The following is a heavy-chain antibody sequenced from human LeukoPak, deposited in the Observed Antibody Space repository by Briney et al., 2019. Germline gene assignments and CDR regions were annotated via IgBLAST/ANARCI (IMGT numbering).Heavy chain of an antibody. D-gene: IGHD5-12*01. CDR2: IHTSGST. CDR1: GGSISTYY. J-gene: IGHJ2*01. V-gene: IGHV4-4*07. CDR3: ARGKWPSEGFDL. Sequence: SETLSLTCTVSGGSISTYYWSWIRQPAGKGLEWIGRIHTSGSTNYNPSLKTRVTMSVDTSKNQFSLKLSSVTAADTAVYYCARGKWPSEGFDLWGRGTLVTVSS.